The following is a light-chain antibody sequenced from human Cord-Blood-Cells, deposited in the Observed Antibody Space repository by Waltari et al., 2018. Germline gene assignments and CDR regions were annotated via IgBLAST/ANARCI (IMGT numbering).Light chain of an antibody. CDR2: DAS. Sequence: EIVLTQSPATLSLSPGESATLSCRASQSVSSYLAWYQQKPGQAPRRLIYDASNRASGISARFSGSGSGTDFTLTISSLEPEYFAVYYCQQRSNWPLTFGGGTKVEIK. V-gene: IGKV3-11*01. J-gene: IGKJ4*01. CDR1: QSVSSY. CDR3: QQRSNWPLT.